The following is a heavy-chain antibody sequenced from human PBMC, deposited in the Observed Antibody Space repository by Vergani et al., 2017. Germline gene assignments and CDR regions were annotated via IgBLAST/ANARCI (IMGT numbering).Heavy chain of an antibody. CDR2: IRYDGSNK. CDR3: AKVQDSGSYFYDYGMDV. D-gene: IGHD1-26*01. Sequence: QVQLVESGGGVVQPGGSLRLSCAASGFTFSSYGMHWVRQAPGKGLEWVAVIRYDGSNKYDADSVKGRFTISRDNSKNTLYLQMNSLRAEDTAVYYCAKVQDSGSYFYDYGMDVWGQGTTVTVSS. J-gene: IGHJ6*02. V-gene: IGHV3-30*02. CDR1: GFTFSSYG.